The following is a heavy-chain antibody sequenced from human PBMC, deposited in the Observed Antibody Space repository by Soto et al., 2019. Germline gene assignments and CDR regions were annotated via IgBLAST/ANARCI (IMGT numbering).Heavy chain of an antibody. D-gene: IGHD3-22*01. V-gene: IGHV4-59*01. CDR1: GGSISSYY. CDR2: IYYSGST. Sequence: NPSETLSLTCTVSGGSISSYYWSWIRQPPGKGLEWIGYIYYSGSTNYNPSLKSRVTISVDTSKNQFSLKLSSVTAADTAVYYCARGDYYDSSGYSPFDYWGQGTLVTVSS. CDR3: ARGDYYDSSGYSPFDY. J-gene: IGHJ4*02.